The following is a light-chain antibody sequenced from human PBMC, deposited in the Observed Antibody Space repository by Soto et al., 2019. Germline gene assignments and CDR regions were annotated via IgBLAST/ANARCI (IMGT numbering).Light chain of an antibody. Sequence: ALTRPASLSGSPSQSITSSCTGTSSDVGGYNYVSWYQHHPGKAPKLIIYEVSYRPSGVSNRFSGSKSGNTASLTISGLQADDEADYYCCSYTSTSTHVFGTGTKVTVL. CDR3: CSYTSTSTHV. CDR1: SSDVGGYNY. J-gene: IGLJ1*01. CDR2: EVS. V-gene: IGLV2-14*01.